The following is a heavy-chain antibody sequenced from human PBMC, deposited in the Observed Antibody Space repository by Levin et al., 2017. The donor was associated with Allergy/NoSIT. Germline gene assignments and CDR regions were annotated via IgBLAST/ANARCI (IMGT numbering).Heavy chain of an antibody. Sequence: GGSLRLSCAASGFTFSSYAMNWVRQAPGKGLEWVSGIDNSGRVPYYVDSVKGRFTISRDNSKNTLYLQMNSLRADDAAVYYCAKVSVATSNFDYWGQGTLVTVSS. V-gene: IGHV3-23*01. CDR3: AKVSVATSNFDY. J-gene: IGHJ4*02. CDR1: GFTFSSYA. D-gene: IGHD5-12*01. CDR2: IDNSGRVP.